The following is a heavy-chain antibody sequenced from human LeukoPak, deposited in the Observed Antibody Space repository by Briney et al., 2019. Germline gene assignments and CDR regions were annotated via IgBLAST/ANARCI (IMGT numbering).Heavy chain of an antibody. CDR2: ISYDGSTD. D-gene: IGHD2-8*01. CDR1: GFAFRNYG. J-gene: IGHJ4*02. CDR3: AKRYCTNAVWHIDY. Sequence: GKSLRLSCAASGFAFRNYGMHWVRQAPGKGLEWVALISYDGSTDYYSDSVKGRFTISRDSPKNTLYLEMNSLRTEDTAVYYCAKRYCTNAVWHIDYWGQGTLVTVS. V-gene: IGHV3-30*18.